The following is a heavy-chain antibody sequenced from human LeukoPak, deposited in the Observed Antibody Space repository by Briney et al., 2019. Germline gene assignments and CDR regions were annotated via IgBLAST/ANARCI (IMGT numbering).Heavy chain of an antibody. CDR3: ARDYKVATYNWFDP. J-gene: IGHJ5*02. Sequence: PSETLSLTCTVSGGSISSSSYYWGWIRQPPGKGLEWIGSIYYSGSTYYNPSLKSRATISVDTSNNQFSLNLNSVTAADTAVYYCARDYKVATYNWFDPWGQGTLVTVSS. D-gene: IGHD3-10*01. CDR2: IYYSGST. CDR1: GGSISSSSYY. V-gene: IGHV4-39*07.